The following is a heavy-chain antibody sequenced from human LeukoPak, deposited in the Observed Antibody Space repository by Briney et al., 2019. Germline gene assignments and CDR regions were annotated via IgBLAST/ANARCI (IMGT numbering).Heavy chain of an antibody. J-gene: IGHJ4*02. CDR3: ARDSPLLTV. D-gene: IGHD3-9*01. V-gene: IGHV3-23*01. Sequence: GGSLRLSCAASGFTFSSYAMSWVRQAPGKGLEWVSAIGDDVVSTYYAKSVKGRFTISRDNSKNTLYLQMNSLRAEDTATYYCARDSPLLTVWGQGTLVTVSS. CDR1: GFTFSSYA. CDR2: IGDDVVST.